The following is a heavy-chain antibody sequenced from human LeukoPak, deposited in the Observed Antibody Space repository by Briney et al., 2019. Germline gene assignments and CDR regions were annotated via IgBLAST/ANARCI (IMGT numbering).Heavy chain of an antibody. J-gene: IGHJ4*02. D-gene: IGHD3-3*01. V-gene: IGHV3-7*01. CDR1: GFTFSSYW. CDR3: ARDLRITIFGVVIPEPYYFDY. Sequence: GGSLRLSCAASGFTFSSYWMSWVRQAPGKGLEWVANIKQDGSEKYYVDSVKGRFTISRDNAKNSLYLQMNSLRAEDTAVYYCARDLRITIFGVVIPEPYYFDYWGQGTLVTVSS. CDR2: IKQDGSEK.